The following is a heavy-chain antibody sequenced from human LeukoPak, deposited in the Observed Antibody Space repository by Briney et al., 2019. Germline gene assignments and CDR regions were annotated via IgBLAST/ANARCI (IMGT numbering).Heavy chain of an antibody. D-gene: IGHD3-3*01. CDR1: GFSFSSYA. Sequence: PGGSLRLSCAASGFSFSSYAMTWVRQAPGKGLEWVSAITGSGGNTYYLDSVKGRFTISRDNSKNTLYLQMNSLRAEDTAIYYCAKDRDFWSASDDAFDMWGQGTMVTVSS. CDR2: ITGSGGNT. V-gene: IGHV3-23*01. J-gene: IGHJ3*02. CDR3: AKDRDFWSASDDAFDM.